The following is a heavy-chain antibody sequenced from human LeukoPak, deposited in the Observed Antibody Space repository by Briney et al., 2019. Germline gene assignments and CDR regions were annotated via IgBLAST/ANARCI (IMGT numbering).Heavy chain of an antibody. D-gene: IGHD2-2*01. CDR3: AEGSCSSTSCYGRSWLGY. V-gene: IGHV3-30*02. CDR2: IRYDGSNK. Sequence: PGRSLRLSCAASGFTFSSYAMHWVRQAPGKGLEWVAFIRYDGSNKYYADSVKGRFTISRDNSKNTLYLQMNSLRAEDTAVYYCAEGSCSSTSCYGRSWLGYWGQGTLVTVSS. J-gene: IGHJ4*02. CDR1: GFTFSSYA.